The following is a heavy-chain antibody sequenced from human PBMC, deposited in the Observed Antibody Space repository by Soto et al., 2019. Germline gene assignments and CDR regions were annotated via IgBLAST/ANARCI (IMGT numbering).Heavy chain of an antibody. V-gene: IGHV3-7*01. J-gene: IGHJ4*02. CDR1: GFTFSSYW. D-gene: IGHD3-3*01. CDR2: IKQDGSEK. CDR3: ASLGDFWSGYRNFDY. Sequence: EVQLVESGGGLVQPGGSLRLSCAASGFTFSSYWMSWVRQAPGKWLEWVANIKQDGSEKYYVDSVKGRFTISRDNAKNSLYLQMNSLGAEDTAVYYCASLGDFWSGYRNFDYWGQGTLVTVSS.